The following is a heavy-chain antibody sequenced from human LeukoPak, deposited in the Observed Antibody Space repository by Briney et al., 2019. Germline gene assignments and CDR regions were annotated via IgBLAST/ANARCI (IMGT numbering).Heavy chain of an antibody. CDR3: AKRRVVVIRDSDF. J-gene: IGHJ4*02. V-gene: IGHV3-23*01. CDR1: GFTFINYV. Sequence: GGSLRLSCAASGFTFINYVMSWVRQAPGKGREWVSAISGSGDSTYYADSVKGRFTISRDNSNNTLYLQMNSLRAEDTAIYYCAKRRVVVIRDSDFWGQGTLVTVSS. CDR2: ISGSGDST. D-gene: IGHD2-15*01.